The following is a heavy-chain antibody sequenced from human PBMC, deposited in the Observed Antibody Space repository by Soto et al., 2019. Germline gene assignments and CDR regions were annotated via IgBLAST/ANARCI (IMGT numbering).Heavy chain of an antibody. D-gene: IGHD3-22*01. CDR2: ISYDGSNK. Sequence: HPGGSLRLSCAASGFTFSSYGMHWVRQAPGKGLEWVAVISYDGSNKYYADSVKGRFTISRDNSKNTLYLQMNSLRAEDTAVYYCAKAGTYYYDSSGYSYYYYGMDVWGQGTTVTVSS. CDR3: AKAGTYYYDSSGYSYYYYGMDV. CDR1: GFTFSSYG. V-gene: IGHV3-30*18. J-gene: IGHJ6*02.